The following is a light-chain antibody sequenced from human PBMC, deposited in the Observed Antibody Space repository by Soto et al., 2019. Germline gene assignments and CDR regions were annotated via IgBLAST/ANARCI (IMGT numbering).Light chain of an antibody. V-gene: IGKV3-20*01. CDR2: GAS. CDR3: QQYSGSPPLT. Sequence: ENVLTQSPGTLSLSPGERATLSCRASQSISSSYLAWYQQKPGHPPRLLIYGASNRATGIPDRFSGSGSGTEFTLTINRLEPEDFAVYYCQQYSGSPPLTFGGGTKVEIK. CDR1: QSISSSY. J-gene: IGKJ4*01.